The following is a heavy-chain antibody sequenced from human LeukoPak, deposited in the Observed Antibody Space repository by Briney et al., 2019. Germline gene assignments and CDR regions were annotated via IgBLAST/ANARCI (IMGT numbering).Heavy chain of an antibody. Sequence: ASVKVSCKASGYTFTGYYMHWARQAPGQGLEWMGWISAYNGNTNYAQKLQGRVTMTTDTSTSTAYMELRSLRSDDTAVYYCGRTAYYYYMDVWGKGTTVTVSS. CDR1: GYTFTGYY. V-gene: IGHV1-18*04. J-gene: IGHJ6*03. CDR3: GRTAYYYYMDV. CDR2: ISAYNGNT. D-gene: IGHD2-21*02.